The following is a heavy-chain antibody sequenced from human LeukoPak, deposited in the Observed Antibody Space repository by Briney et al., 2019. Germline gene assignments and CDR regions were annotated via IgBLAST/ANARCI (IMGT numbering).Heavy chain of an antibody. J-gene: IGHJ4*02. CDR2: IKQDGSEK. Sequence: GGSLRLSCAASGFTFSTYYMAWVRQAPGKGLEWVANIKQDGSEKYYGGSVKGRCTISRDNAKNALYLQLNSLRVEDTAVYFCAGGFGFLIESWGQGTLVTVSS. D-gene: IGHD2-21*01. CDR3: AGGFGFLIES. V-gene: IGHV3-7*04. CDR1: GFTFSTYY.